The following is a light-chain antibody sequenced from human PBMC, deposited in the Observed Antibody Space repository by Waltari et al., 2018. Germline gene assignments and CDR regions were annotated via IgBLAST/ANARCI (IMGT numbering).Light chain of an antibody. CDR1: QSITYW. V-gene: IGKV1-12*01. CDR2: KAS. Sequence: DIQMTQSPSSLSASVGDTVTITCRASQSITYWLDWFQQKPGTAPKLLIYKASNLQSGVPSRFSGSGSGTEFTLTISSLQPEDFATYYCLQYTSSPWTFGLGTKVEFK. CDR3: LQYTSSPWT. J-gene: IGKJ1*01.